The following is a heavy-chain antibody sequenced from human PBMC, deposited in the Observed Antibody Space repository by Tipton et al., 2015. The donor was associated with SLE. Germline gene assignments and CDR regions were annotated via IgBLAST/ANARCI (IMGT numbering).Heavy chain of an antibody. D-gene: IGHD5-24*01. CDR3: ARGVIMATPDY. J-gene: IGHJ4*02. CDR1: GGSISSGGYY. V-gene: IGHV4-31*03. Sequence: TLSLTCTVSGGSISSGGYYWSWIRQHPGKGLEWIGYIYYSGSTYYNPSLKSRVTISVDTSKNQFSLKLSSVTAADTAVYYCARGVIMATPDYWGQGTLVTVSS. CDR2: IYYSGST.